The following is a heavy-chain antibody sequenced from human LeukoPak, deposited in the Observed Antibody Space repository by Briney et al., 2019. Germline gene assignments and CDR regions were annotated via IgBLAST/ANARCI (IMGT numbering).Heavy chain of an antibody. D-gene: IGHD3-10*01. CDR3: ARKSYAPGSLSFSDF. J-gene: IGHJ4*02. CDR2: ISSSGGET. CDR1: GFMFNDYG. V-gene: IGHV3-23*01. Sequence: GGSLRLSCAASGFMFNDYGMNWVSQAPGKGLEWVASISSSGGETCLADSLKGRFTVSRDNSKNTLYLQMNSLRAEDTAVYYCARKSYAPGSLSFSDFWGQGTQVTVSS.